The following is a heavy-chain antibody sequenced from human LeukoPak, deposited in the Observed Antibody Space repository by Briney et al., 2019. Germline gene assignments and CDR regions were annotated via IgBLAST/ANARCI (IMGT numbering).Heavy chain of an antibody. V-gene: IGHV4-38-2*02. CDR1: GFSICSGHY. CDR2: VYQSGTT. Sequence: SETLSLTCTVSGFSICSGHYWGWVRQPPGAGLEWIGSVYQSGTTYYNPSLKSRVTTSVDMSTNHFSLRLRPVTAADTAVYYCARIFIRNGYSSYFDCWGQGTLVTVSS. CDR3: ARIFIRNGYSSYFDC. D-gene: IGHD5-18*01. J-gene: IGHJ4*02.